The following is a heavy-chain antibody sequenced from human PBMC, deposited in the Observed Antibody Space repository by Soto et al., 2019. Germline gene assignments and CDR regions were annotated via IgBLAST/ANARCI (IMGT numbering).Heavy chain of an antibody. J-gene: IGHJ4*02. Sequence: EVQLLESGGGLVQPGGSLRLSCAASGFTFSSYAMWWVRQAPGKGLECVSAISGGGETTYYADSVKGRFTISRDNSKNRLYLQMNGMRADDAAVYYCACNSGSGSYYFDYWGQGALVTVSS. CDR3: ACNSGSGSYYFDY. V-gene: IGHV3-23*01. D-gene: IGHD3-10*01. CDR2: ISGGGETT. CDR1: GFTFSSYA.